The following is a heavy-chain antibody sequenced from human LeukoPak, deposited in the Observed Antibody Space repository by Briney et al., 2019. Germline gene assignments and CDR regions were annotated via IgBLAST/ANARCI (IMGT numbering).Heavy chain of an antibody. D-gene: IGHD3-3*01. CDR1: GFTVSSNY. J-gene: IGHJ4*02. Sequence: GRSLRLSCAASGFTVSSNYMSWVGQAPGKGLEWVSVIYIGGIIYYADSVKGRFTISRDNSKNTLYLHMNSLRAEDTAVYYCARPTRGFGWGQGTLVTVSS. CDR3: ARPTRGFG. V-gene: IGHV3-66*02. CDR2: IYIGGII.